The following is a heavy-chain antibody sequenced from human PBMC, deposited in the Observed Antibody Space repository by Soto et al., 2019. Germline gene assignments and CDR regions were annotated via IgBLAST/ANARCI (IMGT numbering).Heavy chain of an antibody. CDR3: AKNIAPQLRFLEWRYYYGMDV. Sequence: GGSLRRGCAASGFTFSSYAMSGVRQAPGKGLEWVSAISGSGGSTYYADSVKGRFTISRDNSKNTLYLQMNSLRAEDTAVYYCAKNIAPQLRFLEWRYYYGMDVWGQGTTVTVSS. V-gene: IGHV3-23*01. CDR1: GFTFSSYA. D-gene: IGHD3-3*01. J-gene: IGHJ6*02. CDR2: ISGSGGST.